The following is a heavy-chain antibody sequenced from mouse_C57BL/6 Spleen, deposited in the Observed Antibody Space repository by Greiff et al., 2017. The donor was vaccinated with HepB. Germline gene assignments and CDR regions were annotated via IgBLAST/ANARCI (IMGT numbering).Heavy chain of an antibody. CDR2: ISSGSSTI. Sequence: EVHLVESGGGLVKPGGSLKLSCAASGFTFSDYGMHWVRQAPEKGLEWVAYISSGSSTIYYADTVKGRFTISRDNAKNTLFLQMTSLRSEDTAMYYCARRRTWYWYFDVWGTGTTVTVSS. CDR1: GFTFSDYG. J-gene: IGHJ1*03. V-gene: IGHV5-17*01. CDR3: ARRRTWYWYFDV.